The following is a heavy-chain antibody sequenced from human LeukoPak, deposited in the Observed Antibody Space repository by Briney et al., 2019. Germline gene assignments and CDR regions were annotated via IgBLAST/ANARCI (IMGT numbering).Heavy chain of an antibody. Sequence: GRSLRLSCAASGFIFSNYAMSWVRQAPGKGLEWVSSISDSGVDTYYGDSVKGRFTISRDNSKNTLYLQMNSLRAEDTAVYYCAKRGGSYYSDYWGQGSLVTVSS. CDR1: GFIFSNYA. CDR3: AKRGGSYYSDY. J-gene: IGHJ4*02. V-gene: IGHV3-23*01. D-gene: IGHD2-15*01. CDR2: ISDSGVDT.